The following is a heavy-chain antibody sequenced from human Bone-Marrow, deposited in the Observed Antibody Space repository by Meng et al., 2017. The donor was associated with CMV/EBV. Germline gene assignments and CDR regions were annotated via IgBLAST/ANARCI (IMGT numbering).Heavy chain of an antibody. Sequence: GGSLRLSCAASGFTFSDYEMNWVRQAPGRGLEWVSYISSSGSTIYYADSVKGRFTISRDNAKNSLYLQMNSLRAEDTAVYYCASDIVVVPAANDAFDIWGQGTMVTVSS. V-gene: IGHV3-48*03. CDR2: ISSSGSTI. D-gene: IGHD2-2*01. CDR3: ASDIVVVPAANDAFDI. CDR1: GFTFSDYE. J-gene: IGHJ3*02.